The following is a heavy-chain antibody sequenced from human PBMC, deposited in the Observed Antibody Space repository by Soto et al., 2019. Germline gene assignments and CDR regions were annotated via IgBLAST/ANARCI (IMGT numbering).Heavy chain of an antibody. CDR2: IYRTGST. CDR3: ASRDPGTSVDY. J-gene: IGHJ4*02. CDR1: GGSFTSNNW. Sequence: SETLSLTCAVSGGSFTSNNWWTWVRQPPGLGLEWIGEIYRTGSTNYNPSLKSRVTISLDKSENQFSLKVTSLTAADTAVYYCASRDPGTSVDYWGQGTLVTVSS. V-gene: IGHV4-4*02. D-gene: IGHD1-7*01.